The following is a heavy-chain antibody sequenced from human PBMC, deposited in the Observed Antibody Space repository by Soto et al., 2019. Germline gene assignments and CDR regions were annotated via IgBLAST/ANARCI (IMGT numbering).Heavy chain of an antibody. V-gene: IGHV5-51*01. CDR3: ARVFTEINYGDKGSNDAFDI. CDR2: IYPGDSDP. CDR1: PNIFSTYL. Sequence: QKISFTLYPNIFSTYLIGWVRQIPGKGLEGMGVIYPGDSDPRYSPSLEGKVSVSADKSTSTAYLQWDSLKASDTAISYCARVFTEINYGDKGSNDAFDIWGQGTMVTVSS. J-gene: IGHJ3*02. D-gene: IGHD2-21*01.